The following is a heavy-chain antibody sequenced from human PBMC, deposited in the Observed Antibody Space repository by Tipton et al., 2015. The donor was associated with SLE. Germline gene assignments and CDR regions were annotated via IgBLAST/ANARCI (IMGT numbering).Heavy chain of an antibody. CDR2: TYYRSKWYT. J-gene: IGHJ3*02. Sequence: PGLVKPSQTLSLTCAISGDSVSSNSAAWNWIRQSPSSGLEWLGRTYYRSKWYTEYAGSVRSRITINPDTSKNQFSLQLSSVTAADTAVYYCARVIPDYELDAFDIWGQGTMVTVSS. CDR1: GDSVSSNSAA. V-gene: IGHV6-1*01. CDR3: ARVIPDYELDAFDI. D-gene: IGHD4-17*01.